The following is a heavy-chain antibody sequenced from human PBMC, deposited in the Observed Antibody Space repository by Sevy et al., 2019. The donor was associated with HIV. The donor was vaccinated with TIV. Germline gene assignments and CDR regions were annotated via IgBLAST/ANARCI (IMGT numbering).Heavy chain of an antibody. D-gene: IGHD1-1*01. CDR1: GFTFSTYS. Sequence: GGSLRLSCAASGFTFSTYSMNWVRQAPGKGLEWVSSISSDSYYINYADSVKGRFTISRDNAKNSLYLQMNSLRAEDTAVYYCARATGTEALDAFDIWGQGTMVTVSS. CDR3: ARATGTEALDAFDI. V-gene: IGHV3-21*01. CDR2: ISSDSYYI. J-gene: IGHJ3*02.